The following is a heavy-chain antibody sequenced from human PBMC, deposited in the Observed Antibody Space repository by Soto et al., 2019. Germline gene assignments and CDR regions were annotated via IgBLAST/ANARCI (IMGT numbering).Heavy chain of an antibody. Sequence: DVQLLESGGGLVQPEGSLRLYCAASGFSFSSYAMVWVRQAPGKGLEWVSVISARGGSSYFADSVKGRFTISRDNSKNVLFLEMNSLRAEDTAIYFCAKGSIEYSASVDNWGQGTLVLVSS. J-gene: IGHJ4*02. D-gene: IGHD4-4*01. V-gene: IGHV3-23*01. CDR2: ISARGGSS. CDR1: GFSFSSYA. CDR3: AKGSIEYSASVDN.